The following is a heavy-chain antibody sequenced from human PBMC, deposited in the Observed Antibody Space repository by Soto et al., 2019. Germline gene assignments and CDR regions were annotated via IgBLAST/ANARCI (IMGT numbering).Heavy chain of an antibody. V-gene: IGHV4-59*01. CDR3: ARRLDGRTIEYSSSSRPVYYYYYMDV. CDR2: IYYSGST. D-gene: IGHD6-6*01. J-gene: IGHJ6*03. Sequence: QVQLQESGPGLVKPSETLSLTCTVSGGSISSYYWSWIRQPPGKGLEWIGYIYYSGSTNYNPSLKSRVTISVDTSKNQFSLKLSSVTAADTAVYYCARRLDGRTIEYSSSSRPVYYYYYMDVWGKGTTVTVSS. CDR1: GGSISSYY.